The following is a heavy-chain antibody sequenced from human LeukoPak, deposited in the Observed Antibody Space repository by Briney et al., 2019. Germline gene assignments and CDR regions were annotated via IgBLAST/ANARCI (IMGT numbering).Heavy chain of an antibody. CDR2: ISNSSTYI. V-gene: IGHV3-21*01. CDR1: GFTFSGYT. J-gene: IGHJ4*02. D-gene: IGHD2-2*01. CDR3: ARWVCSTTSCFYFDY. Sequence: GGSLRLSCAASGFTFSGYTMTWVRQAPGKGLEWVSSISNSSTYIYYADSVKGRFTIPRDNVQNSLYLQMNSLRAEDTAVYYCARWVCSTTSCFYFDYWGQGTLVTVSS.